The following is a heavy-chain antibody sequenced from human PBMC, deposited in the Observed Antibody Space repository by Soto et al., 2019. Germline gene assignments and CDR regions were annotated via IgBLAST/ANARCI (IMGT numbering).Heavy chain of an antibody. Sequence: VQLVQSGAEVKKPGASVKVSCKTSGDTFIGYYMHWVRQAPGQGLEWMGWINPNSGDTKYAQKFQGWVTMTRDTSVSTAYMELSSLKSDDTAVYYCAREGGYCSGGSCFDYWGQGTLVTVSS. CDR3: AREGGYCSGGSCFDY. V-gene: IGHV1-2*04. CDR2: INPNSGDT. D-gene: IGHD2-15*01. J-gene: IGHJ4*02. CDR1: GDTFIGYY.